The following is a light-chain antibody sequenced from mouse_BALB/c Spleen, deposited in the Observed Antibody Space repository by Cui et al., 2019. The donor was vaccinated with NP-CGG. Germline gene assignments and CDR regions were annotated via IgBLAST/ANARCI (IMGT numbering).Light chain of an antibody. CDR3: ALWYSNHWV. V-gene: IGLV1*01. CDR2: GTN. CDR1: TGAVTTSNY. Sequence: QSVVTHESPFTTSPCETVTLTCRSSTGAVTTSNYANWVQEKPDHLFTGLIGGTNNRAPGVPARFSGSLIGDKAALTITGAQTEDEAIYFCALWYSNHWVFGGGTKLTVL. J-gene: IGLJ1*01.